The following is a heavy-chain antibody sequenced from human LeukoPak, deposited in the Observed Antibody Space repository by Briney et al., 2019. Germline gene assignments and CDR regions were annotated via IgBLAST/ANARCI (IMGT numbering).Heavy chain of an antibody. Sequence: ASVKVSCKASGGTFSSYAISWVRQAPGQGLEWMGGIIPIFGTANYAQKFQGRVTITTDESTSTAYMELSSLRSEDTAVYYCARWHHSSGWSGYYFDYWGQGTLVTVSS. CDR1: GGTFSSYA. CDR2: IIPIFGTA. D-gene: IGHD6-19*01. J-gene: IGHJ4*02. CDR3: ARWHHSSGWSGYYFDY. V-gene: IGHV1-69*05.